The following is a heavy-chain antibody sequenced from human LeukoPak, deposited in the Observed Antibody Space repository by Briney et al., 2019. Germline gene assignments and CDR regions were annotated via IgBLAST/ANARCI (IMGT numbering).Heavy chain of an antibody. CDR3: AKGPHFDY. CDR2: IYYSGST. V-gene: IGHV4-59*01. Sequence: SETLSLTCTVSGGSISNYYWSWVRQPPGKGLEWIGYIYYSGSTNYNPSLKSRVTISIDTSKKQFSLKLSSVTAADTAVYYCAKGPHFDYWGQGTLVTVSS. CDR1: GGSISNYY. J-gene: IGHJ4*02.